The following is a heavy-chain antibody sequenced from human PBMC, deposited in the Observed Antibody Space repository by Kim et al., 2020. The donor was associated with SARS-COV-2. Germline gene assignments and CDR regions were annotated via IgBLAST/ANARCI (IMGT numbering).Heavy chain of an antibody. CDR3: AKDQAHYDILTGLDY. J-gene: IGHJ4*01. CDR1: GFTFSTYA. D-gene: IGHD3-9*01. CDR2: ISYDGSKT. V-gene: IGHV3-30*18. Sequence: GGSLRLSCATFGFTFSTYAMHWVRQAPGKGLEYVALISYDGSKTYYGDSVKGRFTISRDNSKNTLSLQMNSLRAKDTAVYYCAKDQAHYDILTGLDYWG.